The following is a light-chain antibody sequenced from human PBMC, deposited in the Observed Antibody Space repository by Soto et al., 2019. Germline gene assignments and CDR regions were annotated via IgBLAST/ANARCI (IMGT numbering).Light chain of an antibody. CDR1: SSDVGGYNY. V-gene: IGLV2-14*01. CDR2: DVS. CDR3: SSYTSSRTYV. J-gene: IGLJ1*01. Sequence: QSVLTQPASVSGSPGQSITISCTGTSSDVGGYNYVSWYQQHPGKAPKLMIYDVSDRPSGVSNRFSGSKSGNTASLTISGLQSEDEADYYCSSYTSSRTYVFGTGTKADRP.